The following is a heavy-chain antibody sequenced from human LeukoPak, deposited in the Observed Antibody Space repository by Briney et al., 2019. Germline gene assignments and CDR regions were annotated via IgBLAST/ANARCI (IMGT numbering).Heavy chain of an antibody. CDR3: TMIQGWGSGSYYVDY. Sequence: GGSLRLSCAASGFSFGVHWMSWVRQPPGKGPEWVGRIKSNAAGATTDYAAPVKGRFTISRDDSRHTLYLQMNSLKTEDTAVYYCTMIQGWGSGSYYVDYWGQGTLVTVSS. D-gene: IGHD3-10*01. J-gene: IGHJ4*02. V-gene: IGHV3-15*01. CDR1: GFSFGVHW. CDR2: IKSNAAGATT.